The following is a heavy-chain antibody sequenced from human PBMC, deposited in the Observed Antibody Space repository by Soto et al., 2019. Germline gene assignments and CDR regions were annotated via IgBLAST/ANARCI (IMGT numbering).Heavy chain of an antibody. CDR3: ARDLGYSSILVVNWFDP. CDR2: INAGNGNT. CDR1: GYTFTSYA. J-gene: IGHJ5*02. Sequence: ASVKVSCKASGYTFTSYAMHWVRQAPGQRLEWMGWINAGNGNTKYSQKFQGRVTITRDTSASTAYMELSSLRSEDTAVYYCARDLGYSSILVVNWFDPWGQGTLVTVSS. V-gene: IGHV1-3*01. D-gene: IGHD6-13*01.